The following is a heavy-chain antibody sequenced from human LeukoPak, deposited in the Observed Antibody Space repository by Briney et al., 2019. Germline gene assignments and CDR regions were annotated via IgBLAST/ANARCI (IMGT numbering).Heavy chain of an antibody. CDR2: IYSGGST. V-gene: IGHV3-53*01. CDR1: GFTVSSNY. Sequence: GGSLRLSCAASGFTVSSNYMSWVRQAPGKGLEWVSVIYSGGSTYYADSVKGRFTISRDNSKNTLYLQMNSLRAEDTAVYYCAREIPYYYGSGRGAFDIWGQGTIVTVSS. CDR3: AREIPYYYGSGRGAFDI. J-gene: IGHJ3*02. D-gene: IGHD3-10*01.